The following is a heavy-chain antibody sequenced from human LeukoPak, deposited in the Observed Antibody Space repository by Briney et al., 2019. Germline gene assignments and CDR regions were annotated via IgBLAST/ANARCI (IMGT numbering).Heavy chain of an antibody. J-gene: IGHJ4*02. CDR2: IYYSGST. Sequence: PSETLSLTCTVSGGSISSYYWSWIRQPPGKGLEWIGYIYYSGSTNYNPSLKSRVTTSVDTSKNQFSLKLSSVTAADTAVYYCARDGRYSYGTFDYWGRGTLVTVSS. CDR3: ARDGRYSYGTFDY. CDR1: GGSISSYY. D-gene: IGHD5-18*01. V-gene: IGHV4-59*01.